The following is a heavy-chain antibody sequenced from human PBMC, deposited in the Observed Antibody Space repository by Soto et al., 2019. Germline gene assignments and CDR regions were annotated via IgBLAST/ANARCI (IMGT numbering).Heavy chain of an antibody. Sequence: QVQLQESGPGLVKPSESLSLTCAVSGGSISSYYWSWIRQPPGKGLEWIGYIYYSGSTNYNPSLKSRVTISVDQYKHQFSRTLTSVTAADPAVYYCARSRYTSGWWPPPWDSWGQGPLVPVSS. CDR3: ARSRYTSGWWPPPWDS. CDR2: IYYSGST. CDR1: GGSISSYY. J-gene: IGHJ4*02. D-gene: IGHD6-19*01. V-gene: IGHV4-59*01.